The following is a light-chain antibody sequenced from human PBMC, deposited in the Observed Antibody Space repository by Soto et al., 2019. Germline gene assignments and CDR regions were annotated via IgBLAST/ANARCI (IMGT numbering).Light chain of an antibody. V-gene: IGKV1-39*01. J-gene: IGKJ5*01. CDR1: QSISSY. CDR2: AAS. Sequence: DIQMTQSPSSLSASVGDTVTITCRASQSISSYLTWYQQKPGKAPKLLIYAASSLQSGVPSRFSGSGSETEFTLSISSLQPEDFATYYCQQYDNLPITFGQGTRLEIK. CDR3: QQYDNLPIT.